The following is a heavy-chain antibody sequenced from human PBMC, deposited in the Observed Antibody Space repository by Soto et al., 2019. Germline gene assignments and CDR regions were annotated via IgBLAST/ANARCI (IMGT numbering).Heavy chain of an antibody. CDR2: IYYSGST. CDR3: ARGHPTMRHAFDI. D-gene: IGHD3-22*01. Sequence: PSETLSLTCTVSGGSISSYYWSWIRQPPGKGLEWIGYIYYSGSTNYNPSLKSRVTISVDTSKNQFSLKLSSVTAADTAVYYCARGHPTMRHAFDIWGQGTMVTVSS. V-gene: IGHV4-59*01. CDR1: GGSISSYY. J-gene: IGHJ3*02.